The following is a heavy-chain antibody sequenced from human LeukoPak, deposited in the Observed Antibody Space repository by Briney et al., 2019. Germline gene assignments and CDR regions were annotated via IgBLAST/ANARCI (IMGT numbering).Heavy chain of an antibody. Sequence: ASVKVSCKASGYTFTSYYMHWVRQAPGQGLEWMGGFDPEDGETIYAQKFQGRVTMTEDTSTDTAYMELSSLRSEDTAVYYCATEDRYSMDVWGKGTTVTVSS. V-gene: IGHV1-24*01. CDR3: ATEDRYSMDV. CDR2: FDPEDGET. J-gene: IGHJ6*03. CDR1: GYTFTSYY.